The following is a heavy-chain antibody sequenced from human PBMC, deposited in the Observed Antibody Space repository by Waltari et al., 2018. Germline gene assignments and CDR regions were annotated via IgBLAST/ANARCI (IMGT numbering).Heavy chain of an antibody. CDR3: ARDIGVVVRGWFDP. Sequence: QVQLQASGQGLVKPSETLSLTCTTPGRSIRRHYWSLIRQPPGKGLEWLGYSYDSGSTNYNPSLKRRFTISVDTSKNQFSLKLSSVTAADTAVYYCARDIGVVVRGWFDPWGQGTLVTVSS. CDR1: GRSIRRHY. D-gene: IGHD2-2*01. CDR2: SYDSGST. V-gene: IGHV4-59*11. J-gene: IGHJ5*02.